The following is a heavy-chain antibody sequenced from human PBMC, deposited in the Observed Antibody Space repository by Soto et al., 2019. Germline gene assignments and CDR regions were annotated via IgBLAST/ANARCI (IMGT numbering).Heavy chain of an antibody. CDR2: ISAYNGNT. CDR1: GYTFTSYG. CDR3: AVGWFGEFVYYFDY. J-gene: IGHJ4*02. D-gene: IGHD3-10*01. V-gene: IGHV1-18*01. Sequence: QVQLVQSGAEVKKPGASVKVSCKASGYTFTSYGISWVRQAPGQGLEWMGWISAYNGNTNYAQKLQGRGTMTTDTSTSTGYMELRSLLSDDTAVYYCAVGWFGEFVYYFDYWGQGTLVTVSS.